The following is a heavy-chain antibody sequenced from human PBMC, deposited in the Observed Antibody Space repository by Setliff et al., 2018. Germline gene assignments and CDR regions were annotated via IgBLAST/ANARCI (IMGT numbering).Heavy chain of an antibody. J-gene: IGHJ4*02. CDR3: RFWSSYYKNDY. D-gene: IGHD3-3*01. Sequence: ETLSLTCTVYGGSFSDYYWGWIRQSPGKRPEWIAEINQSGNTNYNPSLNSRVSVSVDTPTNQFSLKVFSVTAADTAVYYCRFWSSYYKNDYWAQGTLVTVPQ. CDR2: INQSGNT. V-gene: IGHV4-34*01. CDR1: GGSFSDYY.